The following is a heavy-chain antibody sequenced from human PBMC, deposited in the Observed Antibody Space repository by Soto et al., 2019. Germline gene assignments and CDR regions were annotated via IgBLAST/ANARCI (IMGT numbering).Heavy chain of an antibody. CDR1: GFTFSSYS. D-gene: IGHD5-12*01. CDR2: ISASSSYI. J-gene: IGHJ4*02. Sequence: EVQLVESGGGLVKPGGSLRLSCAASGFTFSSYSMNWVRQAPGKGLEWVSSISASSSYIYYADSVKGRFTVSRDNAKKSLYLQINSLRDEDTAVYYCARGSIVATSLTPFDFWGQGTLVIVSS. V-gene: IGHV3-21*01. CDR3: ARGSIVATSLTPFDF.